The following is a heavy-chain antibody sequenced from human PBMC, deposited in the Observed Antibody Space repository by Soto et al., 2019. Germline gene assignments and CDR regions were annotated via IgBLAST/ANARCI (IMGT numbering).Heavy chain of an antibody. Sequence: LRLSCAASGFTFNIYGMHWVRQAPDKGLEWVALISYDGSNQYYADSVKGRFTISRDNSKNTLFLQMNSLRADDTAVYYCAKDQASGQGSFDSWGQGTLVTVSS. V-gene: IGHV3-30*18. CDR1: GFTFNIYG. CDR3: AKDQASGQGSFDS. CDR2: ISYDGSNQ. J-gene: IGHJ4*02.